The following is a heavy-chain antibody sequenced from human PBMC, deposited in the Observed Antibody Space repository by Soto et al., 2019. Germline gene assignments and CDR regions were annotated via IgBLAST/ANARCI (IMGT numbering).Heavy chain of an antibody. CDR1: GGSISSSSYY. D-gene: IGHD3-22*01. Sequence: PSETLSLTCTVSGGSISSSSYYWGWIRQPPGKGLEWIGSIYYSGSTYYNPSLKSRVTISVDTSKNQFSLKLSSVTAADTAVYYCARHVYDSSGYYFDYWGQGTLVNV. CDR2: IYYSGST. CDR3: ARHVYDSSGYYFDY. V-gene: IGHV4-39*01. J-gene: IGHJ4*02.